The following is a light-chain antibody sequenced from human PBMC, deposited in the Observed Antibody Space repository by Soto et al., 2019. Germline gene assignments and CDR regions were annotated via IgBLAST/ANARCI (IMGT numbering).Light chain of an antibody. J-gene: IGLJ3*02. CDR3: WSYTSSDNWV. CDR2: LVS. V-gene: IGLV2-11*01. Sequence: QSALTQPRSVSGSPGQSVTISCTGTNSDVGAYNYISWYQQFPGKAPKVIISLVSQRRSGVPDRFSGSKSGNTASLTISGLEAEDEADYYCWSYTSSDNWVFGGRTKVTVL. CDR1: NSDVGAYNY.